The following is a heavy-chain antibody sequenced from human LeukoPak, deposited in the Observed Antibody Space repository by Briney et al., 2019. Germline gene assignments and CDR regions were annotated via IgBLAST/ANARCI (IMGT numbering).Heavy chain of an antibody. J-gene: IGHJ4*02. CDR2: ISGSTTDI. Sequence: GGSLRLSCAASGFTFTAYTINWVRQAPGKGLEWVSYISGSTTDIYYADSVKGRFTISRDNAKRSVYLQMNSLGVEDTAVYYCAKSGLNRFDYWGQGTLVTVSS. CDR3: AKSGLNRFDY. V-gene: IGHV3-21*01. CDR1: GFTFTAYT. D-gene: IGHD2-15*01.